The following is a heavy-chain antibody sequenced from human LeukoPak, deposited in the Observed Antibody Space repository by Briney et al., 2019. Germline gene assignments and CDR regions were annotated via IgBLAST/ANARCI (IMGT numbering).Heavy chain of an antibody. D-gene: IGHD3-3*01. CDR3: ARDPRITIFGVVTYGMDV. CDR2: ISAYNGNT. J-gene: IGHJ6*02. Sequence: GASVKVSCKASGYTFTSYGISWVRQAPGQGLEWMRWISAYNGNTNYAQKLQGRVTMTTDTSTSTAYMELRSLRSDDTAVYYCARDPRITIFGVVTYGMDVWGQGTTVTVSS. CDR1: GYTFTSYG. V-gene: IGHV1-18*01.